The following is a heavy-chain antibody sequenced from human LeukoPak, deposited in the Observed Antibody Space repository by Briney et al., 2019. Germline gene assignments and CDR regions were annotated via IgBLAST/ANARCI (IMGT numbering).Heavy chain of an antibody. D-gene: IGHD3-22*01. CDR1: GYTFTGYY. Sequence: ASVKVSCKASGYTFTGYYMHWVRQAPGQGLEWMGWINPNSGGTNYAQKFQGRVTMTTDTSTSTAYMELRSLRSDDTAVYYCAREDGGHYYDPNWFDPWGQGTLVTVSS. J-gene: IGHJ5*02. V-gene: IGHV1-2*02. CDR3: AREDGGHYYDPNWFDP. CDR2: INPNSGGT.